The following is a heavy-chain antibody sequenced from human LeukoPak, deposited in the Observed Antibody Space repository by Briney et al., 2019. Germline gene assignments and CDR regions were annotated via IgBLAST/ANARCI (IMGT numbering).Heavy chain of an antibody. J-gene: IGHJ3*02. CDR1: GGSFSGYY. Sequence: KPSETLSLTCAVYGGSFSGYYWSWIRQPPGKGLEWIGEINHSGSTNYNPSLKSRVTISVDTSKNQFSLKLSSVTAADTAVYSCARGLRGGYYYDSSGYWSDAFDIWGQGTMVTVSS. CDR3: ARGLRGGYYYDSSGYWSDAFDI. V-gene: IGHV4-34*01. D-gene: IGHD3-22*01. CDR2: INHSGST.